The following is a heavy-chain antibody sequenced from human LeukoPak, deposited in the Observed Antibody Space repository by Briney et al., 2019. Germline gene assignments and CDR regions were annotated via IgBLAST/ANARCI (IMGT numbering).Heavy chain of an antibody. J-gene: IGHJ4*02. CDR1: GLTFSSYG. CDR2: IWYDGSNK. D-gene: IGHD2-2*02. CDR3: ARDYIVVVPAAIGY. V-gene: IGHV3-33*01. Sequence: PGGSLRLSCAAPGLTFSSYGMHWVRQAPGKGLEWVAVIWYDGSNKYYADSVKGRFTISRDNSKNTLYLQMNSLRAEDTAVYYCARDYIVVVPAAIGYWGQGTLVTVSS.